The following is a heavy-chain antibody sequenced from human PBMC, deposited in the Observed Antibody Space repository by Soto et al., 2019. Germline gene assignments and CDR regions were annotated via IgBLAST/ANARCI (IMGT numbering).Heavy chain of an antibody. CDR1: GFTFSSYG. J-gene: IGHJ5*02. D-gene: IGHD3-10*01. V-gene: IGHV3-23*01. CDR2: ISGSGFKK. Sequence: PGGALRLSSAASGFTFSSYGMHWVRQAPGKGLEWISSISGSGFKKYYADSVKGRFTISRDNSKSTVYLELNNLSAEDTVVYHCGKNQCVELWSLATVDWLDHWG. CDR3: GKNQCVELWSLATVDWLDH.